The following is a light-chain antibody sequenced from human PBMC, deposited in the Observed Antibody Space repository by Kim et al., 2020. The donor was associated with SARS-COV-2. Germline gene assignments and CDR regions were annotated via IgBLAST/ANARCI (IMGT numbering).Light chain of an antibody. CDR2: KAS. V-gene: IGKV1-5*03. Sequence: DIQMTQSPSTLSASVGDRVTITCRASQSINSWLAWYQQKQGKAPKLLVYKASSLETGVPSRFSGSGSGTEFTLTIRSLQPDDFATYYCQQYNNYPLTFGQGTKVDIK. CDR3: QQYNNYPLT. J-gene: IGKJ2*01. CDR1: QSINSW.